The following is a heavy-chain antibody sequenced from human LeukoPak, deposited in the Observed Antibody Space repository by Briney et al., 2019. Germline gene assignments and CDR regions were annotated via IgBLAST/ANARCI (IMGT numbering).Heavy chain of an antibody. D-gene: IGHD4-17*01. CDR3: ARLTTVTPRTAFDI. V-gene: IGHV4-59*01. CDR2: IYYSGST. CDR1: GGSISSYY. Sequence: KSSETLSLICSVSGGSISSYYWSWIRHPPGKGLEWIGYIYYSGSTNYNPSLQSRVTISVDTSKNQFSLTLSSVTAADTAVYYCARLTTVTPRTAFDIWGQGTLVTVSS. J-gene: IGHJ3*02.